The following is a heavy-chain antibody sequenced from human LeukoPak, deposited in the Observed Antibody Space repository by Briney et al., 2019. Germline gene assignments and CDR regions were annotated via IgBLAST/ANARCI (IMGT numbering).Heavy chain of an antibody. CDR1: GYTFTSYY. CDR2: INPSGGST. Sequence: ASVKVSCKASGYTFTSYYMHWVRQAPGQGLEWMGIINPSGGSTSYAQKFQGRVTMTRDTSTSTVYMELSSLRSEDTAVYYCARALLGYCGGGSCSTLDYWGQGTLVTVSS. J-gene: IGHJ4*02. D-gene: IGHD2-15*01. CDR3: ARALLGYCGGGSCSTLDY. V-gene: IGHV1-46*01.